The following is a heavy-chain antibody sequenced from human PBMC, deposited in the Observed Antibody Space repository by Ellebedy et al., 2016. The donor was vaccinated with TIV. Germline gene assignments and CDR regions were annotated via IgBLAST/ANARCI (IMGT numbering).Heavy chain of an antibody. Sequence: GESLKISCAASGFSFREYYMSWIRQAPGKGLECVAYINHDGAIKYYADAVRGRFTVSRDNAENSLHLQMNSLRAEDTAAYYCARNRNDFDANGYWNYWGPGAQVTVSS. CDR1: GFSFREYY. V-gene: IGHV3-11*01. CDR2: INHDGAIK. D-gene: IGHD3-22*01. J-gene: IGHJ4*02. CDR3: ARNRNDFDANGYWNY.